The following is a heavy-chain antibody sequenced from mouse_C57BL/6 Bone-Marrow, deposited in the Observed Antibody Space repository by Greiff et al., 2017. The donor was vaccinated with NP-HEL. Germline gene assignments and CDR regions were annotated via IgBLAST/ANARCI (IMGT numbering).Heavy chain of an antibody. Sequence: EVQRVESGGDLVKPGGSLKLSCAASGFTFSSYGMSWVRQTPDKRLEWFATISSGGSYTYYPDSVKGRFTISRDNAKNTLYLQMSSLKSEDTAMYYCARRNYGSSLYAMDYWGQGTSVTVSS. D-gene: IGHD1-1*01. J-gene: IGHJ4*01. CDR1: GFTFSSYG. CDR3: ARRNYGSSLYAMDY. V-gene: IGHV5-6*01. CDR2: ISSGGSYT.